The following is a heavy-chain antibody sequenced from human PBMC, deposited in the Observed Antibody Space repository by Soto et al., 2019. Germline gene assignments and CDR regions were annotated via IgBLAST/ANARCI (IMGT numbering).Heavy chain of an antibody. CDR2: ISPDGNNQ. CDR3: VKPSGWDPDS. Sequence: QVQLVESGGGVVQPGGSLRLSCIVSGFTFSDYGMHWVRQAPGKGLEWVAVISPDGNNQYYPDSLRGRFTISRDDSKSTLYLQLNSLRAEDTAVYYCVKPSGWDPDSWGQGTPVTVSS. CDR1: GFTFSDYG. J-gene: IGHJ4*02. D-gene: IGHD6-19*01. V-gene: IGHV3-30*18.